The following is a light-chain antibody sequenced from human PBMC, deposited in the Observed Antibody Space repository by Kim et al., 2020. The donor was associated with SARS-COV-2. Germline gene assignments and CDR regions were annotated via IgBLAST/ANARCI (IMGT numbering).Light chain of an antibody. V-gene: IGLV2-14*03. J-gene: IGLJ2*01. CDR3: SSFTTTTSLV. CDR2: DVT. CDR1: SSDVGRYDY. Sequence: QSALTQPASVSGSPGQSITIPCTGTSSDVGRYDYVCWYQHLPGKAPKLILYDVTRRPSCVSDRFSGSKSGNTASLTISGLQAGEEAAYYCSSFTTTTSLVFGGGTQLTVL.